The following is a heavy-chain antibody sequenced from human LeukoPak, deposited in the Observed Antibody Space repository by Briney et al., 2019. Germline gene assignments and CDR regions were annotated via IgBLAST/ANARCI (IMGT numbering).Heavy chain of an antibody. CDR1: GGTFSSYA. J-gene: IGHJ4*02. CDR3: ARQDSSFLWRPWDY. D-gene: IGHD6-6*01. V-gene: IGHV1-69*13. CDR2: IIPIFGTA. Sequence: GASVKVSCKASGGTFSSYAISWVRQAPGQGLEWMGGIIPIFGTANYAQKFQGRVTITVDESTSTAYMELSSLGSEDTAVYYCARQDSSFLWRPWDYWGQGTLVTVSS.